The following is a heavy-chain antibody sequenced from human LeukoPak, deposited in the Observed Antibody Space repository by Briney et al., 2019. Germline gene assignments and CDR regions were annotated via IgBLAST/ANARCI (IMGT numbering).Heavy chain of an antibody. CDR3: AREILAPGKTHDY. CDR1: GFTFSNYW. CDR2: INDDGSAT. J-gene: IGHJ4*02. V-gene: IGHV3-74*01. Sequence: GGSLRLSCAASGFTFSNYWMHWVRHVPGKGLVWVSRINDDGSATFYADSVKGRFTISRDNAKNTLFLQMSSLRAEDTAVYFCAREILAPGKTHDYWGQGTLVTVSS.